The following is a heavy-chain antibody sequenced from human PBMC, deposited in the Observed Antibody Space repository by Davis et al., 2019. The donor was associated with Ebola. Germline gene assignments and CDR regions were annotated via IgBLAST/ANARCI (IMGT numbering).Heavy chain of an antibody. D-gene: IGHD6-13*01. CDR2: IIPIFGTA. Sequence: AASVKVSCKASGGTFSSYAISWVRQAPGQGLEWMGGIIPIFGTANYAQKFQGRVTITRDTSASTAYMELSSLRSEDTAVYYCARDPIAAAEGPDPFWYYYYGMDVWGQGTTVTVSS. CDR1: GGTFSSYA. J-gene: IGHJ6*02. V-gene: IGHV1-69*05. CDR3: ARDPIAAAEGPDPFWYYYYGMDV.